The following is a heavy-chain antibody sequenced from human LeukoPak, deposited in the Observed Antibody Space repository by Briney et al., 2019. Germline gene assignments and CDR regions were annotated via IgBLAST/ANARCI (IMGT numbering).Heavy chain of an antibody. J-gene: IGHJ6*03. CDR2: IYKSGST. D-gene: IGHD2/OR15-2a*01. CDR3: ARSFLDYMDV. V-gene: IGHV4-4*07. Sequence: SETLSLTCTVSGESINPYYWNWIRQPAGKGLEWIGHIYKSGSTNYNPSLKSRVTMSLDTSKNQFSLKLRSVTAADMAVYFCARSFLDYMDVWGKGTTVTVSS. CDR1: GESINPYY.